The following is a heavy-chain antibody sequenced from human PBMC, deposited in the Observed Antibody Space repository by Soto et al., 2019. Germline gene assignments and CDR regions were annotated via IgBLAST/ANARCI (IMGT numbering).Heavy chain of an antibody. CDR3: ARDDSGFSGSHYIDYFNY. V-gene: IGHV1-8*01. CDR2: INPNNANT. D-gene: IGHD1-26*01. CDR1: GYTFTNYD. Sequence: ASVKVSCKASGYTFTNYDINWVRQATGQGLEWMGWINPNNANTGYSENFQGRVTFTRNISTGTVYMQLSSLTSEDTAVYYCARDDSGFSGSHYIDYFNYWGQGALVTVSS. J-gene: IGHJ4*02.